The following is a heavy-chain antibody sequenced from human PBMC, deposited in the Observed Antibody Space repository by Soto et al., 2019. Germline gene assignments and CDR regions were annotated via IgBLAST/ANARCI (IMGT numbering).Heavy chain of an antibody. CDR1: GGSISSSNW. D-gene: IGHD1-1*01. Sequence: PSETLSLTCAVYGGSISSSNWWSWVRQTPGKGLEWIGEIYHSGSTNYNPSLKSRVTISVDKSKNQFSLKLSSVTSADTALYYCARDRERLDLERLSVWFDPWGQGTLVTVSS. CDR2: IYHSGST. CDR3: ARDRERLDLERLSVWFDP. V-gene: IGHV4-4*02. J-gene: IGHJ5*02.